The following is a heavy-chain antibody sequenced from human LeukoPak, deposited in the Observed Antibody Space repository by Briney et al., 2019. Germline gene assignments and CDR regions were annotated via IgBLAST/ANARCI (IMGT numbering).Heavy chain of an antibody. CDR1: GGSINSGGYS. J-gene: IGHJ5*02. CDR3: ARGSRQSYYYGSGEYFDP. Sequence: SETLSLTCAVSGGSINSGGYSWSWIRQPPGKGLEWIGYISSTGSTYYNLSLKSRLSISSDTSKNQFSLNLSSVTAADTAVYYCARGSRQSYYYGSGEYFDPWGQGTLVTVSS. D-gene: IGHD3-10*01. V-gene: IGHV4-30-4*07. CDR2: ISSTGST.